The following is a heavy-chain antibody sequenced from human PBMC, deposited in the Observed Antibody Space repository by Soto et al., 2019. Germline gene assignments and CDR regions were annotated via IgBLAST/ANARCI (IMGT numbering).Heavy chain of an antibody. J-gene: IGHJ4*02. CDR3: ARVRHGGKGPFDY. CDR2: IYHSGST. D-gene: IGHD2-15*01. CDR1: GYSISICYY. V-gene: IGHV4-38-2*01. Sequence: PSETLSLTCAVSGYSISICYYWGWRRQPPGKGLEWIRSIYHSGSTYYNPSLKSRVTISVDTSKNEFSLKLSSVTAADTAVYYCARVRHGGKGPFDYWGQGTLVTVSS.